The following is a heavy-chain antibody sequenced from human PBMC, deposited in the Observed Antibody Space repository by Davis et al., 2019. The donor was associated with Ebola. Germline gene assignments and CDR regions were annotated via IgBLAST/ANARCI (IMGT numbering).Heavy chain of an antibody. Sequence: GESLKISCQGFGYSFTNYWIGWVRRMPGKGLEWVGIIYPGDSDTRYSPSFQGQVTISGDKSINTAYLQWSSLKASDSGMYYCASLRRTITGMDDAFDIWGQGTMVTVSS. CDR1: GYSFTNYW. J-gene: IGHJ3*02. D-gene: IGHD2-8*02. CDR2: IYPGDSDT. CDR3: ASLRRTITGMDDAFDI. V-gene: IGHV5-51*01.